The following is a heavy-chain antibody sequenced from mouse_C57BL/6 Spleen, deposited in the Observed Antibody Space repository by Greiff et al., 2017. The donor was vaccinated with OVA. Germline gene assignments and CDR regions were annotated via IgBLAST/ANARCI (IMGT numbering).Heavy chain of an antibody. D-gene: IGHD1-1*01. CDR3: ASPSGSSYGNFDY. V-gene: IGHV1-75*01. J-gene: IGHJ2*01. CDR2: IFPGSGST. CDR1: GYTFTDYY. Sequence: VQLQESGPELVKPGASVKISCKASGYTFTDYYINWVKQRPGQGLEWIGWIFPGSGSTYYNEKFKGKATLTVDKSSSTAYMLLSSLTSEDSAVYFCASPSGSSYGNFDYWGQGTTLTVSS.